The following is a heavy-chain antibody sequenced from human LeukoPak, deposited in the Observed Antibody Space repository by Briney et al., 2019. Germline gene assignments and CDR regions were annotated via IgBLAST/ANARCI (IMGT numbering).Heavy chain of an antibody. J-gene: IGHJ5*02. CDR1: GGSVNSGTYH. Sequence: SETLSLTCTVSGGSVNSGTYHWGWVRQPPGKGLEWIASVYFYGSTHDNPSLKSRVPLSVDTSKNKFSLKLTSVTAADTAVYYGASDYYYDGRGGFDPWSQGTLVTVSS. V-gene: IGHV4-39*07. D-gene: IGHD3-22*01. CDR3: ASDYYYDGRGGFDP. CDR2: VYFYGST.